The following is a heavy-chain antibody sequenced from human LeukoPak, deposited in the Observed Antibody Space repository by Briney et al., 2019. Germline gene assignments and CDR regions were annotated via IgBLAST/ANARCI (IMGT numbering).Heavy chain of an antibody. CDR2: IYYSGST. CDR3: ARQPQGLNWFDP. J-gene: IGHJ5*02. Sequence: PSETLSLTCAVSGGSISSGGYSWSWIRQPPGKGLEWIGYIYYSGSTYYNPSLKSRVTISVDTSKNQFSLKLTSVTAADTAMYYCARQPQGLNWFDPWGQGTLVTVSS. V-gene: IGHV4-30-2*03. CDR1: GGSISSGGYS.